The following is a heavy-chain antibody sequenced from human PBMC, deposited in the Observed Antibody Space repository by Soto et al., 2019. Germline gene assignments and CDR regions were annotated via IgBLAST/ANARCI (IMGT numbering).Heavy chain of an antibody. D-gene: IGHD2-2*02. V-gene: IGHV3-21*01. CDR2: ISSSSSYI. CDR1: GFAFSSYS. J-gene: IGHJ6*02. Sequence: GGSLRLSCAASGFAFSSYSMNWVRQAPGKGLEWVSSISSSSSYIYYADSVKGRFTISRDNAKNSLYLQMNSLRAEDTAVYYCARDLVPAAIYYYYGMDVWGQGTTVTVSS. CDR3: ARDLVPAAIYYYYGMDV.